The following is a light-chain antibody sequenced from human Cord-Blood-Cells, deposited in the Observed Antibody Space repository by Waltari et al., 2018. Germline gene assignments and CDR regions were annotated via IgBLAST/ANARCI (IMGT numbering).Light chain of an antibody. Sequence: DTYMTQSPSPSCASVSDRVTRTWRASHGITNYLAWDQQKPGKVPKLLIYAASTLQAGVPARFSGSVSGTDFTLAISSLQPEDVATYYCQKYNSAPYAFGQGTKLEIK. J-gene: IGKJ2*01. CDR2: AAS. CDR3: QKYNSAPYA. CDR1: HGITNY. V-gene: IGKV1-27*01.